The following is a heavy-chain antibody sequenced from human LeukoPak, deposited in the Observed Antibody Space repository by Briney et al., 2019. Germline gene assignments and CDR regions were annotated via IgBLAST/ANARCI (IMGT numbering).Heavy chain of an antibody. Sequence: GGSLRLSCAASGFTFSSYEINWVRQAPGKGLEWVSYISNNGESIFYADSVKGRFTISRDNAKNTVFLQMSSLRAEDTAVYYYARDRYDSRGCAFDYWGQGTLVTVSS. D-gene: IGHD3-22*01. J-gene: IGHJ4*02. V-gene: IGHV3-48*03. CDR2: ISNNGESI. CDR1: GFTFSSYE. CDR3: ARDRYDSRGCAFDY.